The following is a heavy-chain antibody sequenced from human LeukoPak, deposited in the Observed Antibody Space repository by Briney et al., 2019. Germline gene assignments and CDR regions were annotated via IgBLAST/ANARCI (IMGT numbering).Heavy chain of an antibody. CDR1: GFTFSSYA. Sequence: PGGSLRLSCAASGFTFSSYAMSWVRQAPGKGLEWVSAISGSGGSTYYADSVKGRFTISRDNSKNTLYLQMNSLRAEDTAVYYCAKDVKTYYDFWSGYFGYWGQGTLVTVS. CDR2: ISGSGGST. CDR3: AKDVKTYYDFWSGYFGY. J-gene: IGHJ4*02. V-gene: IGHV3-23*01. D-gene: IGHD3-3*01.